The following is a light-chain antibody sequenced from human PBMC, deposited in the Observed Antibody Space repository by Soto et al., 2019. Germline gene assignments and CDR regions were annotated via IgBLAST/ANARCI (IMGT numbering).Light chain of an antibody. CDR1: NIGSKS. Sequence: SYELTQPPSVSGAPGKTARITCGGNNIGSKSVHWYQQKPGQAPVLVIYYDSDRPSGIPERFSGSNSGNTATLTISRVEAGDEADYYCQVWDSSSDHVVFGGGTKPTVL. CDR3: QVWDSSSDHVV. CDR2: YDS. J-gene: IGLJ2*01. V-gene: IGLV3-21*04.